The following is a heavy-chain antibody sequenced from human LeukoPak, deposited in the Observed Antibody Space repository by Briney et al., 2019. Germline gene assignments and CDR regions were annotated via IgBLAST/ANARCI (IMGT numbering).Heavy chain of an antibody. J-gene: IGHJ5*02. V-gene: IGHV1-69*05. CDR3: ARGWGIPAPISWFDP. CDR2: IVPIFGKT. D-gene: IGHD2-2*01. Sequence: SVKVSCKASGGSFNSNIIGWVRQAPGQGREWMGGIVPIFGKTKYAQKFQGRVTITTDESSSTAYMELSSLRSDDTAIYYCARGWGIPAPISWFDPWGQGTLVTVSS. CDR1: GGSFNSNI.